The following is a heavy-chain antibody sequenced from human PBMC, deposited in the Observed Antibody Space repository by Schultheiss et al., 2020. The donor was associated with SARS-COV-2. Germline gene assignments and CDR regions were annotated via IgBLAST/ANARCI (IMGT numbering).Heavy chain of an antibody. Sequence: GESLKISCAASGFSFNSFAMHWVRQATGKGLEWVSAIGTAGDTYYPGSVKGRFTISRDNSKNTLYLQMNSLRAEDTAVYYCARDGVGAPFDPWGQGTLVTVSS. V-gene: IGHV3-13*01. CDR2: IGTAGDT. CDR3: ARDGVGAPFDP. D-gene: IGHD1-26*01. J-gene: IGHJ5*02. CDR1: GFSFNSFA.